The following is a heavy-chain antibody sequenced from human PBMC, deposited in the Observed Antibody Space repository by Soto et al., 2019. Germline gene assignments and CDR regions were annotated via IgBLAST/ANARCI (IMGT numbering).Heavy chain of an antibody. V-gene: IGHV1-2*04. D-gene: IGHD3-3*01. Sequence: ASAKGSCMGSGYTLTAAYIRWVRQAPGQGLEWMGWINTNSGGTNYAQKFQGWVTMTRDTSISTAYMELSRLRSDDTAVYYCARAPHFWSGYSGGYGMDVWGQGTTVTVSS. CDR2: INTNSGGT. CDR3: ARAPHFWSGYSGGYGMDV. CDR1: GYTLTAAY. J-gene: IGHJ6*02.